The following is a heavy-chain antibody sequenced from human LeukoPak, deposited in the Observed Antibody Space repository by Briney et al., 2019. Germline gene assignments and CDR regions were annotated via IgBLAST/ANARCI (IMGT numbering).Heavy chain of an antibody. J-gene: IGHJ4*02. CDR1: GFTFSSYT. D-gene: IGHD4-17*01. Sequence: GGSLRLSCTASGFTFSSYTMSWVRQAPGEGLEWLSAINGRGITYYAGSVKGRFTISRDNSENTLYLQMNSLTVDDTAVYFCAKERQTGDYFTSDYWGQGTLVTVSS. CDR2: INGRGIT. CDR3: AKERQTGDYFTSDY. V-gene: IGHV3-23*01.